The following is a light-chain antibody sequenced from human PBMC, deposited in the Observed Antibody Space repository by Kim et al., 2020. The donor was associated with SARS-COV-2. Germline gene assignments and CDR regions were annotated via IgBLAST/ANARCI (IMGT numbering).Light chain of an antibody. CDR2: QDT. Sequence: YELTQPPSVSVSPGQTASITFSGDKLGDKYACWYQQKPGQSPVLVIYQDTKRPSGIPERFSGSNSGNTATLTISGTQAMDEADYYCQAWDSSNVVF. CDR1: KLGDKY. V-gene: IGLV3-1*01. CDR3: QAWDSSNVV. J-gene: IGLJ2*01.